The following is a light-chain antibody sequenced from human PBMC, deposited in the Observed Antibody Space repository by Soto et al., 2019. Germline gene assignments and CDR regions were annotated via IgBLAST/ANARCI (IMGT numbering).Light chain of an antibody. Sequence: EIVLTQSPGTLSLSPGERATLSCRASQSVSTSYLDWYQPKPGQAPRLLIYGASSRATGIPDRFRGSGSGTGLTVTITGLEAEGFAVDCCQQYGSSPTWTCGQGTKVDIK. V-gene: IGKV3-20*01. J-gene: IGKJ1*01. CDR2: GAS. CDR3: QQYGSSPTWT. CDR1: QSVSTSY.